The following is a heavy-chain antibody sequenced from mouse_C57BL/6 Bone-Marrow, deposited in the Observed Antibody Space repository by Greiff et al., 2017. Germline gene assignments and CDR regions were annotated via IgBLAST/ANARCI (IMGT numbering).Heavy chain of an antibody. CDR3: ARRATVVATRAWFAY. CDR1: GYTFTSYG. Sequence: LQQSGAELARPGASVTLSCKASGYTFTSYGISWVKQRTGQGLEWIGEIYPRSGNTYYKEKFKGKATLTADKSSSTAYMGHRSLTSADSAVYFCARRATVVATRAWFAYWGQGTLVTVSA. D-gene: IGHD1-1*01. CDR2: IYPRSGNT. J-gene: IGHJ3*01. V-gene: IGHV1-81*01.